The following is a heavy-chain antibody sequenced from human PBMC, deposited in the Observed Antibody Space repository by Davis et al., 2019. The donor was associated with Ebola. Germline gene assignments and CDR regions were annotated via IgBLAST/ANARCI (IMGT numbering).Heavy chain of an antibody. CDR1: GFTFDDFY. J-gene: IGHJ6*03. CDR2: ISSTGSQT. V-gene: IGHV3-11*06. Sequence: GGSLRLSCAASGFTFDDFYMTWIRQTPGKGLEWISFISSTGSQTDSADAVKGRFTISRDNAKNSLYLQMNSVRADDTAVYYCARVMTTYSNYYYFYMDVWGKGTTVTVSS. D-gene: IGHD3-22*01. CDR3: ARVMTTYSNYYYFYMDV.